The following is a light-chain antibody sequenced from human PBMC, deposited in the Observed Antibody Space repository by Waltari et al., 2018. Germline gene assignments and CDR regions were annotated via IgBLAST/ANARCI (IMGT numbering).Light chain of an antibody. CDR2: DVS. Sequence: QSALTQPASVSGSPGQSITISCTGTSSDVGGYNYVSWYQQHPGKAPKLMIYDVSNRPAGVSNRISVSKSGNTASLTISGLHAEDDADYYCSSYTNSSTLRYAFGTGTKVTVL. V-gene: IGLV2-14*03. J-gene: IGLJ1*01. CDR1: SSDVGGYNY. CDR3: SSYTNSSTLRYA.